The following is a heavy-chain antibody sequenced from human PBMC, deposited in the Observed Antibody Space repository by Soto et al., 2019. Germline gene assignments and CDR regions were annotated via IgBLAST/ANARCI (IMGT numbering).Heavy chain of an antibody. CDR2: ITGSGGGT. CDR1: GFTFSSYD. CDR3: AKSLNSATAS. V-gene: IGHV3-23*01. Sequence: EVQVLESGGGLVQPGGSLRLSCVASGFTFSSYDMRWVRQAPGKGLEWVSGITGSGGGTYYADSVKGRFTISRDNSRNTLYLQMNSRRAEDTAIYYCAKSLNSATASWGQGTLVTVSS. J-gene: IGHJ5*02. D-gene: IGHD5-12*01.